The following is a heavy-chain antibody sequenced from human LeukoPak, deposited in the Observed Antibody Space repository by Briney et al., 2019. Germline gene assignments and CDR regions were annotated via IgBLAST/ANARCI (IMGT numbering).Heavy chain of an antibody. CDR1: W. CDR3: ARHRRYYYGSGSYICDY. V-gene: IGHV5-51*01. J-gene: IGHJ4*02. D-gene: IGHD3-10*01. Sequence: WWSWVRQSPGKGLEWMGIIYPGDSDTRYSPSFQGQVTISADKSISTAYLQWSSLKASDTAMYYCARHRRYYYGSGSYICDYWGQGTLVTVSS. CDR2: IYPGDSDT.